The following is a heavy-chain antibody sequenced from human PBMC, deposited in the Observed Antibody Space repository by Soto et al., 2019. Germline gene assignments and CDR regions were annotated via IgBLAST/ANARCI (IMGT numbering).Heavy chain of an antibody. D-gene: IGHD3-3*01. CDR2: ISSGGST. J-gene: IGHJ4*02. CDR1: GFTVSNLY. Sequence: EVQLVESGGGLVQPGGSLRLSCAASGFTVSNLYMTWVRQAPGKGLQWVAVISSGGSTYYADSVKGRFTISRDNSKNTLYLEMTSVRSEDTAVYYCARNTLEWAYDFLHGGQGTLVTVSS. V-gene: IGHV3-66*01. CDR3: ARNTLEWAYDFLH.